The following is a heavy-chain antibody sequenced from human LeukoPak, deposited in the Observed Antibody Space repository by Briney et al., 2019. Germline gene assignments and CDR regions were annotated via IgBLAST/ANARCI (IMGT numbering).Heavy chain of an antibody. V-gene: IGHV3-23*01. D-gene: IGHD3-10*01. CDR2: ISGSGGST. CDR1: GGSISSGGYY. Sequence: ETLSLTCTVSGGSISSGGYYWSWIRQHPGKGLEWVSAISGSGGSTYYADSVKGRFTISRDNSKNTLYLQMNSLRTEDTAVYYCAKGRKSIPTGIFDYWGQGTLVTVSS. J-gene: IGHJ4*02. CDR3: AKGRKSIPTGIFDY.